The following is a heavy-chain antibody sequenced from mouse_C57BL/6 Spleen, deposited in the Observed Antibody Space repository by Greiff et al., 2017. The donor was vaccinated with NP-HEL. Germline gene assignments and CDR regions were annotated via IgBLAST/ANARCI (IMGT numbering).Heavy chain of an antibody. V-gene: IGHV3-6*01. D-gene: IGHD4-1*01. CDR3: AMNWDGFDY. CDR1: GYSITSGYY. CDR2: ISYDGSN. J-gene: IGHJ2*01. Sequence: VQLKESGPGLVKPSQSLSLTCSVTGYSITSGYYWNWIRQFPGNKLEWMGYISYDGSNNYNPSLKNRISINRDTSKNQFFLKLNSVTTEDTATYYCAMNWDGFDYWGQGTTLTVSS.